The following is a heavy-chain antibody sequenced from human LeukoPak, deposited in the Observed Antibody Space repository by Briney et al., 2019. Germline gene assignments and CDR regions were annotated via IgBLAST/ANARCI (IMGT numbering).Heavy chain of an antibody. CDR1: GGSISSGGYY. CDR2: IYYSGST. CDR3: ARSALGFCSGGTCPYYFDH. Sequence: SQTLSLTCTVSGGSISSGGYYWSWIRQHPGKGLEWIGYIYYSGSTRYNPSIKSRGTISIDTSKNQFSLKLSSVTAADSAVYYCARSALGFCSGGTCPYYFDHWGQGTLVTVSS. D-gene: IGHD2-15*01. V-gene: IGHV4-31*03. J-gene: IGHJ4*02.